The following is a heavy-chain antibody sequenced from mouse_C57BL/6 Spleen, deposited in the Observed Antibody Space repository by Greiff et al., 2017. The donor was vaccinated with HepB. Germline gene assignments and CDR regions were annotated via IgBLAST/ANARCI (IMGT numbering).Heavy chain of an antibody. CDR2: IYPGSGNT. CDR1: GYTFTDYY. Sequence: QLQKSGAELVRPGASVKLSCKASGYTFTDYYINWVKQRPGQGLEWIARIYPGSGNTYYNEKFKGKATLTAEKSSSTAYMQLSSLTSEDSAVYFCARGDYDYDGAWFAYWGQGTLVTVSA. D-gene: IGHD2-4*01. J-gene: IGHJ3*01. V-gene: IGHV1-76*01. CDR3: ARGDYDYDGAWFAY.